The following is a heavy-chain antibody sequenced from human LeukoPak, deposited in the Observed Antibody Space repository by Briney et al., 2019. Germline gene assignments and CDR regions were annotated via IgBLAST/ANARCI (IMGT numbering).Heavy chain of an antibody. V-gene: IGHV1-69*04. Sequence: GASVKVSCKASGGTFSSYAISWVRQAPGQGLEWMGRIIPILGIANYAQKFQGRVTITADKSTSTAYMELSSLRSEDTAVYYCASPLPRNNYYYYGMDVWDQGTTVTVSS. CDR3: ASPLPRNNYYYYGMDV. CDR2: IIPILGIA. CDR1: GGTFSSYA. J-gene: IGHJ6*02.